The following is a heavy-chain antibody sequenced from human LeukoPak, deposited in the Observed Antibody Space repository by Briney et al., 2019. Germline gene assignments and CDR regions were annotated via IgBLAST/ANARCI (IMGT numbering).Heavy chain of an antibody. V-gene: IGHV1-69*05. CDR2: IIPIFGTA. CDR3: AREVVVSSGFQH. J-gene: IGHJ1*01. D-gene: IGHD2-15*01. Sequence: SVKVSCKASGGTFSSYAISWVRQAPGQGLEWMGGIIPIFGTANYVQKFQGRVTITTDESTSTAYMELSSLRSEDTAVYYCAREVVVSSGFQHWGQGTLVTVSS. CDR1: GGTFSSYA.